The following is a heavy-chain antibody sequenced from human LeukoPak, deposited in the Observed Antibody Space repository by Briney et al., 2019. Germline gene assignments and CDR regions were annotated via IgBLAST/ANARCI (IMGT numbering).Heavy chain of an antibody. CDR2: ISGSGGST. D-gene: IGHD2-15*01. CDR3: AKGLPRGPKAFDI. Sequence: PGGSLRLSCAASGFTFSSYGMSWVRQAPGKGPEWVSAISGSGGSTYYADSVKGRFTLSRDNSKNTLYLQMNSLRAEDTAVYYCAKGLPRGPKAFDIWGQGTMVTVSS. J-gene: IGHJ3*02. V-gene: IGHV3-23*01. CDR1: GFTFSSYG.